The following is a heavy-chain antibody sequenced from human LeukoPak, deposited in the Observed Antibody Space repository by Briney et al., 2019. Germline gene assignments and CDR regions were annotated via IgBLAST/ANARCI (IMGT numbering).Heavy chain of an antibody. J-gene: IGHJ4*02. CDR2: IKQDGSEK. V-gene: IGHV3-7*01. CDR3: ARDRGSSGWYEFDY. Sequence: GGSLRLSCAASGFTSGTYWMSWVRQAPGEGLEWVANIKQDGSEKYYVDSVRGRFTISRDNAKNSLYLQMNSLRAEDTAVYYCARDRGSSGWYEFDYWGQGTLVTDSS. D-gene: IGHD6-19*01. CDR1: GFTSGTYW.